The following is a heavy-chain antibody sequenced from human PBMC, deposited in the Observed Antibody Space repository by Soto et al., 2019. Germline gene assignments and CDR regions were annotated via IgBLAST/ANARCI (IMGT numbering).Heavy chain of an antibody. D-gene: IGHD6-13*01. V-gene: IGHV1-69*13. J-gene: IGHJ4*02. CDR2: IIPIFGTA. CDR3: ARARQQLAYFDY. CDR1: GVTFSSYA. Sequence: ASVKVSCKASGVTFSSYAISWVRQAPGQGLEWMGGIIPIFGTANYAQKFQGRVTITADESTSTAYMELSSLRSEDTAVYYCARARQQLAYFDYWGQGTLVTVSS.